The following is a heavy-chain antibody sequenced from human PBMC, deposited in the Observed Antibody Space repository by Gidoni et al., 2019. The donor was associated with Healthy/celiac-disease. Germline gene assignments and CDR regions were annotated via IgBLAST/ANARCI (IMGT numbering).Heavy chain of an antibody. CDR3: ARASIVVVPAATYYYYGMDV. CDR1: GYTFTSYG. V-gene: IGHV1-18*01. J-gene: IGHJ6*02. D-gene: IGHD2-2*01. Sequence: QVQLVQSGAEVKKPGASVKVSCKASGYTFTSYGISWVRQAPGQGLEWMGWISAYNGNTNYAQKLQGRVTMTTDTSTSTAYMELRSLRSDDTAVYYCARASIVVVPAATYYYYGMDVWGQGTTVTVSS. CDR2: ISAYNGNT.